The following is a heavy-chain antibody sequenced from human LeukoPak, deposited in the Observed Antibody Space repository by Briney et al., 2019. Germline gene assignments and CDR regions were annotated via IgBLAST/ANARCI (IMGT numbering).Heavy chain of an antibody. Sequence: GGSLRLSCAASGFTFSSYAMSWVRQAPGKGLEWVSAISGSGGSTYYADSVKSRFTISRDNSKNTLYLQMNSLRAEDTAVYYCAKGAFYDSSGYLTNWFDPWGQGTLVTVSS. CDR1: GFTFSSYA. V-gene: IGHV3-23*01. CDR2: ISGSGGST. D-gene: IGHD3-22*01. J-gene: IGHJ5*02. CDR3: AKGAFYDSSGYLTNWFDP.